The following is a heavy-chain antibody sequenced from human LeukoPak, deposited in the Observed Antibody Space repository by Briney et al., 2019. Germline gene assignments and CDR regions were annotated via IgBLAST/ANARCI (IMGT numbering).Heavy chain of an antibody. D-gene: IGHD3-10*01. CDR1: GGSFSGYY. V-gene: IGHV4-34*01. CDR2: INHSGST. Sequence: PSETLSLTCAVYGGSFSGYYWSWIRQPPGKGLKWIGEINHSGSTNYNPSLKSRVTISVDTSKNQFSLKLSSVTAADTAVYYCASLRGSGSYYNYYYYYYMDVWGKGTTVTISS. J-gene: IGHJ6*03. CDR3: ASLRGSGSYYNYYYYYYMDV.